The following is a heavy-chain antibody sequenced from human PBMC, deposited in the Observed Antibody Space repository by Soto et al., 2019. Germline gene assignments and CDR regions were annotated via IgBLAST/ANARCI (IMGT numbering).Heavy chain of an antibody. V-gene: IGHV2-5*02. Sequence: HTTLMKSHPTLEKPTQTLTMTCTFSWFSLSTSGVGVSCIRYPPGKSLEWLALIYWDDDKHYSPTPKSRLTTSKDTSKGHRVHTMTNLDPEDPAAYYCALSLIPNCGSRGALDYWGQGTLVTVSS. D-gene: IGHD7-27*01. CDR2: IYWDDDK. CDR3: ALSLIPNCGSRGALDY. CDR1: WFSLSTSGVG. J-gene: IGHJ4*02.